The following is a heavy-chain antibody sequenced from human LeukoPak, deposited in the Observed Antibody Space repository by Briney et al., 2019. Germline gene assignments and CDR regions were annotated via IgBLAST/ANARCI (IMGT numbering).Heavy chain of an antibody. CDR3: ARDYSYAMDV. V-gene: IGHV3-74*01. J-gene: IGHJ6*02. CDR1: GFTLSSYW. Sequence: SGRSLRLSCAASGFTLSSYWMHWVRQAPGKGLVWVSRINGGGSSTTYAESVRGRFTISRDNAKNTLYLQMHSLRPEDTAVYYCARDYSYAMDVWGQGTTVTVSS. D-gene: IGHD2-21*01. CDR2: INGGGSST.